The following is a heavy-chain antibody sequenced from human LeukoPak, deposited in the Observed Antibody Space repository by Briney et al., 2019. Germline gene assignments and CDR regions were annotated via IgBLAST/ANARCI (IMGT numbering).Heavy chain of an antibody. Sequence: GGSLRLSCAASGSTFSSYGMHWVRQAPGKGLEWVAVISYDGSNKYYADSVKGRFTISRDNSKNTLYLQMNSLRAEDTAVYYCASDHTFAPLAFGIWGQGIMVTVSS. V-gene: IGHV3-30*03. CDR2: ISYDGSNK. CDR3: ASDHTFAPLAFGI. J-gene: IGHJ3*02. CDR1: GSTFSSYG.